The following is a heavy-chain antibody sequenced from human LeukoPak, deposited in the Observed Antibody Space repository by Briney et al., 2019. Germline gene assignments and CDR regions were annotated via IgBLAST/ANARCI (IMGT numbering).Heavy chain of an antibody. D-gene: IGHD3-10*01. CDR2: IIPIFGTA. CDR3: ANGYYGSGSYYAFDY. Sequence: VASVKVSCKASGGTFSSYAISWVRQAPGQGLEWMGGIIPIFGTANYAQKFQGRVTITADESTSTAYMELSSLRSEDTAVYYCANGYYGSGSYYAFDYWGQGTLVTVSS. J-gene: IGHJ4*02. CDR1: GGTFSSYA. V-gene: IGHV1-69*13.